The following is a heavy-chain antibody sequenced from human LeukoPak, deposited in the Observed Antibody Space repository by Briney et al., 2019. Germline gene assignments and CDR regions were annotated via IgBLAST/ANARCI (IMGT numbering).Heavy chain of an antibody. Sequence: GGSLRLSCAASGFIVRSKYMNWVRQAPGKGLEWVSSISSSSSYIYYADSVKGWFTISRDNAKNSLYLQMNSLRAEDTAVYYCAREQDTAMANYYYYYGMDVWGQGTTVTVSS. CDR3: AREQDTAMANYYYYYGMDV. D-gene: IGHD5-18*01. CDR1: GFIVRSKY. J-gene: IGHJ6*02. V-gene: IGHV3-21*01. CDR2: ISSSSSYI.